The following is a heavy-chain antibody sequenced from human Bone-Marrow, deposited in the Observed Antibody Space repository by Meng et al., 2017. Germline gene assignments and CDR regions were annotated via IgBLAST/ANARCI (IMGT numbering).Heavy chain of an antibody. V-gene: IGHV3-30*01. D-gene: IGHD6-19*01. J-gene: IGHJ6*02. CDR3: ARDRYSSGWYSYYYSCYGMDV. Sequence: GESLKISCAASGFTFSSYAMHWVRQAPGKGLEWVAVISYDGSNKYYADSVKGRFTISRDDSKNTLYLQMNGLRAEDTAVYYCARDRYSSGWYSYYYSCYGMDVWGQGTTVTVSS. CDR1: GFTFSSYA. CDR2: ISYDGSNK.